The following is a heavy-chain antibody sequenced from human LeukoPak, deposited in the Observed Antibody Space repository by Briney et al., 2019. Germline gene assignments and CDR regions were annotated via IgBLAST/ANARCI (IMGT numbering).Heavy chain of an antibody. CDR2: INPNSGGT. D-gene: IGHD5-12*01. CDR1: GYTFTGYY. CDR3: ARDVNRIVATIVDY. J-gene: IGHJ4*02. V-gene: IGHV1-2*02. Sequence: GASVTVSCTASGYTFTGYYMHWVRQAPGQGLEWMGWINPNSGGTNYAQKFQGRVTMTRDTSISTAYMELSRLRSDDTAVYYCARDVNRIVATIVDYWGQGTLVTVSS.